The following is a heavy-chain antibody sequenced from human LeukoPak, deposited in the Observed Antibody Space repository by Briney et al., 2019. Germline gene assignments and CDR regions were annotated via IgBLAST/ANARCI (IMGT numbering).Heavy chain of an antibody. CDR1: GGSISSYY. J-gene: IGHJ5*02. CDR3: ARTYYYDSSGHPPPFDP. CDR2: IYYSGST. V-gene: IGHV4-59*01. D-gene: IGHD3-22*01. Sequence: SETLSLTCTVSGGSISSYYWSWIRQPPGKGLEWIGYIYYSGSTNYNPSLKSRVTVSVDTSKNQFSLKLSSVTAADTAVYYCARTYYYDSSGHPPPFDPWGQGTLVTVSS.